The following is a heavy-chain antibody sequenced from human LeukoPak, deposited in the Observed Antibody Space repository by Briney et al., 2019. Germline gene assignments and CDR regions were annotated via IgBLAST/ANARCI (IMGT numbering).Heavy chain of an antibody. Sequence: GGSLRLSCAASGFTFSSYAMSWVRQAPGKGLEWVSAISGSGGSTYYADSVKGRFTISRDNAKNSLYLQMNSLRAEDTALYYCATDPYSSGWFHHFDYWGQGTLVTVSS. D-gene: IGHD6-19*01. CDR1: GFTFSSYA. CDR3: ATDPYSSGWFHHFDY. J-gene: IGHJ4*02. V-gene: IGHV3-23*01. CDR2: ISGSGGST.